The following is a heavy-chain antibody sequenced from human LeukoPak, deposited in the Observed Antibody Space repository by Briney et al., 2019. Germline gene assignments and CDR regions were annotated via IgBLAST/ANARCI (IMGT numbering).Heavy chain of an antibody. CDR3: ARSNYGSGSYHNT. CDR2: IYYSGTT. V-gene: IGHV4-59*12. Sequence: LETLSLTCTVSGGSISSYYWSWIRQPPGKGLEWIGYIYYSGTTYYNPSLQSRVSISVDTSKNQFSLNLSSVTAADTAVYYCARSNYGSGSYHNTWGQGTLVTVSS. CDR1: GGSISSYY. J-gene: IGHJ5*02. D-gene: IGHD3-10*01.